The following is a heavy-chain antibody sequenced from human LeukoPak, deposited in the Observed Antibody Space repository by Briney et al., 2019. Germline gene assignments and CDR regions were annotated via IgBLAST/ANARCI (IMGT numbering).Heavy chain of an antibody. CDR2: IYHSGTT. CDR1: GGSITSYY. CDR3: ARDRDSGFEY. Sequence: SETLSLTCTVSGGSITSYYWSWIRQPPGKGLEWIGYIYHSGTTNYNPSLKSRVTISVDTSKNQFSLKLTSPTAADTAVYYCARDRDSGFEYWGQGNLVTVSS. D-gene: IGHD2-21*01. J-gene: IGHJ4*02. V-gene: IGHV4-59*01.